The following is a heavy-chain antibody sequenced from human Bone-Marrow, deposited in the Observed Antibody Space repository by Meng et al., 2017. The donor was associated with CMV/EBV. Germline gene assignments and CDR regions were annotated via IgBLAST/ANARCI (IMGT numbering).Heavy chain of an antibody. V-gene: IGHV1-46*01. CDR2: INPSGGST. CDR3: ARDQAAVRFLEWLLPFDP. CDR1: GYTFTSYY. J-gene: IGHJ5*02. Sequence: ASVKVSCKASGYTFTSYYMHWVRQAPGQGLEWMGIINPSGGSTSYAQKFQGRVTMTRDTSTSTVYMELSSLRSEDTAVYYCARDQAAVRFLEWLLPFDPWGQGTLDTVSS. D-gene: IGHD3-3*01.